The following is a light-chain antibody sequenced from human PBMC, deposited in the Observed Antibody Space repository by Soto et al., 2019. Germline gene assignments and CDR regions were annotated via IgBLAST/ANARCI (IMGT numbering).Light chain of an antibody. CDR3: QQSYSTPYS. Sequence: DIQMTQSPSPLSASVGDRVTTTCRASRSIANYLNWYQQKPESAPKLLIYLTSVLQSGVPSRFSGSGSGTDFALTIGGLQPEDFATCYCQQSYSTPYSFGQGTKLEIK. J-gene: IGKJ2*01. CDR2: LTS. CDR1: RSIANY. V-gene: IGKV1-39*01.